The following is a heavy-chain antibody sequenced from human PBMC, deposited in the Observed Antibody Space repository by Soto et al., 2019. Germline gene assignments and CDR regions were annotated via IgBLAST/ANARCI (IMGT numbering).Heavy chain of an antibody. CDR1: GFTFSNAW. CDR2: IKSKIDGGTT. V-gene: IGHV3-15*01. D-gene: IGHD3-10*01. J-gene: IGHJ3*02. Sequence: EVQLVESGGGLVKPGESLRLSCAASGFTFSNAWMSWVRQAPGKGLEWVGRIKSKIDGGTTNYAAPVKGRFTISRDVSKNTLDLQMNSLKTEDTAVYFCAGRAAAYYGSGRYPKIWGQGTMVTVSS. CDR3: AGRAAAYYGSGRYPKI.